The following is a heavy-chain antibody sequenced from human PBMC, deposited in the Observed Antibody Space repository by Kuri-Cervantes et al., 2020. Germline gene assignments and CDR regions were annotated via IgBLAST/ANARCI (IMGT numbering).Heavy chain of an antibody. V-gene: IGHV3-21*01. CDR1: TLTFSTYG. Sequence: GESLKISCEAYTLTFSTYGMSWVRQAPGKGLEWVSSISSSSSYIYYADSVKGRFTISRDNAKNSLYLQMNSLRAEDTAVYYCASQYSSGWFPWRAPVDVFRGMDVWGQGTTVTVSS. CDR3: ASQYSSGWFPWRAPVDVFRGMDV. D-gene: IGHD6-19*01. CDR2: ISSSSSYI. J-gene: IGHJ6*02.